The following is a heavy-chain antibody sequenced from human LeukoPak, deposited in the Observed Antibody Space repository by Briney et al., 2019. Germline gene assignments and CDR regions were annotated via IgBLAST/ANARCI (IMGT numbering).Heavy chain of an antibody. V-gene: IGHV3-30-3*01. CDR1: GFTFSSYD. CDR2: ISYDENNK. CDR3: ARDRTPGWGYFDY. D-gene: IGHD6-19*01. Sequence: AGGSLRLSCVASGFTFSSYDMYWVRHAPGKGLEWVAVISYDENNKYYADSVKGRFTISRDNSKNPVYLQMNSLRIEDTAVYYCARDRTPGWGYFDYWAQGTLVTVSS. J-gene: IGHJ4*02.